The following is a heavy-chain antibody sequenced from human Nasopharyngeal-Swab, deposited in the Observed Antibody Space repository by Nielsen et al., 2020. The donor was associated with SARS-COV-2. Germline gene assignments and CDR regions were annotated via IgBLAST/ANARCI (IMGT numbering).Heavy chain of an antibody. CDR2: IYYSGST. CDR1: GGSISSYY. CDR3: ARGSGYYDSTGYSNY. J-gene: IGHJ4*02. Sequence: ETLSLTCTVSGGSISSYYWSWIRQPPGKGLEWIGYIYYSGSTNYNPSLKSRVTISVDTSKNQFSLKLSSVTAADTAVYYCARGSGYYDSTGYSNYWGQGTLVTVSS. V-gene: IGHV4-59*13. D-gene: IGHD3-22*01.